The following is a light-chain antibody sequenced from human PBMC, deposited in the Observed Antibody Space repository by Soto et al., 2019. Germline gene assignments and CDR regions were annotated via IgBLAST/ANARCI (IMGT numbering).Light chain of an antibody. V-gene: IGKV3D-15*01. CDR2: GAS. J-gene: IGKJ1*01. CDR1: QSVSSN. Sequence: EIVMTQSPVTLSVSPGERATLSCRASQSVSSNLAWYQQKPGQAPRLLIYGASIRATGIPARFSGSGSGTEFTLTISSLQSEDFAVYYCQHSSTFGQGTKVEIK. CDR3: QHSST.